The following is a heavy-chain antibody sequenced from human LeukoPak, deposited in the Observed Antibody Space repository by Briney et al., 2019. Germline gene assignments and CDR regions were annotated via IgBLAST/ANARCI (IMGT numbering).Heavy chain of an antibody. CDR1: GYSFAGYG. J-gene: IGHJ4*02. D-gene: IGHD3-10*01. V-gene: IGHV1-18*01. Sequence: ASVKVSCKASGYSFAGYGISWVRQAPGQGLEWIGWISTYSGNTNYAHNLQGRITVTTETSTSTAYMELRSLRSDDPAVYYCSKVGAGPGHFYYWGQGTQLTGSS. CDR3: SKVGAGPGHFYY. CDR2: ISTYSGNT.